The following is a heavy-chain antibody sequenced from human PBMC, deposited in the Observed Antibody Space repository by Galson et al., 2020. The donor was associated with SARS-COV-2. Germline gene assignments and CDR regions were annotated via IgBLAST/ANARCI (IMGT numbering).Heavy chain of an antibody. CDR3: ARGEGRITLVLGVIIWFDA. J-gene: IGHJ5*02. Sequence: ASETLSLTCTVSGGSVSSGIYYWNWIRQHPGKGLEWIGYIYHNGRTYYNPSLKSRVSLSLDTSKNQFSLKLSSVTAADTAVYYCARGEGRITLVLGVIIWFDAWGQGAPVSVSS. D-gene: IGHD3-10*01. V-gene: IGHV4-31*03. CDR2: IYHNGRT. CDR1: GGSVSSGIYY.